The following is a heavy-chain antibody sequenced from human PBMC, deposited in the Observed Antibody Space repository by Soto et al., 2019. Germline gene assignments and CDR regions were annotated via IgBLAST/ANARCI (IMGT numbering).Heavy chain of an antibody. J-gene: IGHJ5*02. Sequence: SETLSLTCTVSGVSISSGDYYWSWIRQTPGKGLEWIGYIYYSENTYYNPSLKSRVAISGDTSKNQFSLRLSSVTAADTAVYYCATQRLCTGGHCWNWFDPWGQGTLVTISS. CDR1: GVSISSGDYY. D-gene: IGHD2-8*02. CDR2: IYYSENT. CDR3: ATQRLCTGGHCWNWFDP. V-gene: IGHV4-30-4*01.